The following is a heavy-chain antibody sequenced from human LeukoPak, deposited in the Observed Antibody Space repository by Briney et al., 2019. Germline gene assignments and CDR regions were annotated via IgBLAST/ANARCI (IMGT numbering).Heavy chain of an antibody. CDR1: GYTFTGYY. CDR3: ARDRSGWYFGY. J-gene: IGHJ4*02. Sequence: ASVKVSCKASGYTFTGYYMHWVRQAPGQGLEWMGWINPNSDGTNYAQKFQGRVTMTRGTSISTAYMELSRLRSDDTAVYYCARDRSGWYFGYWGQGTLVTVSS. V-gene: IGHV1-2*02. D-gene: IGHD6-19*01. CDR2: INPNSDGT.